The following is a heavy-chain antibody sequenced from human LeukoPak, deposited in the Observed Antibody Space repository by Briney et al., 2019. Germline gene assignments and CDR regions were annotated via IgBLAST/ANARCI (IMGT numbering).Heavy chain of an antibody. CDR1: GYTFTADY. V-gene: IGHV1-2*02. Sequence: GASVKVSCKASGYTFTADYLHWVRQAPGQGLEWMGWINPNTGATDFAQKFQGRVTMTRDTSISTAYMVLSSLRSDDTAVYYCARDRPIDYWGQGTLVTVSS. CDR3: ARDRPIDY. CDR2: INPNTGAT. J-gene: IGHJ4*02.